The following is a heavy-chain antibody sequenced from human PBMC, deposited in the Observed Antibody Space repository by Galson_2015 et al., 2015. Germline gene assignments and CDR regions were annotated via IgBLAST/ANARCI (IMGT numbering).Heavy chain of an antibody. J-gene: IGHJ4*02. CDR2: IKSKTDGGTT. Sequence: SLRLSCAASGFTFSNAWMSGVRQAPGKGLEWVGRIKSKTDGGTTDYAAPVKGRFTISRDDSKNTLYLQMNSLKTEDTAVYYCTTLAVPAASDYWGQGTLFTVSS. V-gene: IGHV3-15*01. D-gene: IGHD2-2*01. CDR3: TTLAVPAASDY. CDR1: GFTFSNAW.